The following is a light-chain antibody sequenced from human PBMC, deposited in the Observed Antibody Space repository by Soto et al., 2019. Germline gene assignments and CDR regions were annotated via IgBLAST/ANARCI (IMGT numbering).Light chain of an antibody. V-gene: IGKV1-39*01. CDR2: AAS. CDR3: QQSYRTPYT. J-gene: IGKJ2*01. Sequence: DIQMTQSPSSLSASVGDRVTITCRASQSISRYLNWYQQEPGKAPKLLIYAASSLQSGVPSRFSGSGSGTDFTLTISSLQPEDFATYYCQQSYRTPYTFGQGTNLEIK. CDR1: QSISRY.